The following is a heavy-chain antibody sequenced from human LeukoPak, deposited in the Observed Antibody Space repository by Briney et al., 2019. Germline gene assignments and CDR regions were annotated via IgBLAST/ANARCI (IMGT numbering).Heavy chain of an antibody. J-gene: IGHJ6*03. CDR2: IFQSGTT. D-gene: IGHD3-3*01. Sequence: PSETLSLTCAVSGYSISRGYYWGWIRQPPGKGLEWIGSIFQSGTTYYNPSLKSRVTISVDTSKYQFSLNLNSVTAADTAVYFCARLRGSKIFGVVILDYYMDVWGKGTTVTISS. CDR1: GYSISRGYY. V-gene: IGHV4-38-2*01. CDR3: ARLRGSKIFGVVILDYYMDV.